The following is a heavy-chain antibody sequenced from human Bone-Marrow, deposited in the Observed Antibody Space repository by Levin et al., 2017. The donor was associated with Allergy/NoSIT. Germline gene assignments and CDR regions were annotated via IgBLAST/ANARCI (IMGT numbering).Heavy chain of an antibody. CDR1: GFTFSTYV. CDR3: ARGGVRYCSDTNCRWFAP. J-gene: IGHJ5*02. Sequence: GGSLRLSCAASGFTFSTYVMHWVRQAPGKGLEWVAVLSYTGTTIYYADSVKGRFTISGDSSKNTLYLQMNGLRAEDTAVYYCARGGVRYCSDTNCRWFAPWGRGTLVTVSS. V-gene: IGHV3-30-3*01. D-gene: IGHD2-2*01. CDR2: LSYTGTTI.